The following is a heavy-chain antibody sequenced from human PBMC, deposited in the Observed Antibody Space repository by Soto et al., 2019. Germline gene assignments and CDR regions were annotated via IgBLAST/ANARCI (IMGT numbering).Heavy chain of an antibody. CDR3: ARDERRMVRGVIITWLGY. CDR2: IKQDGSEK. V-gene: IGHV3-7*03. D-gene: IGHD3-10*01. J-gene: IGHJ4*02. Sequence: EVQLVESGGGLVQPGGSLRLSCAASGFTFSSYWMSWVRQAPGKGLEWVANIKQDGSEKYYVDSVKGRFTIARDNAKNSLCLHKNSLRGEDTAVYYCARDERRMVRGVIITWLGYWGQGSLVTVSS. CDR1: GFTFSSYW.